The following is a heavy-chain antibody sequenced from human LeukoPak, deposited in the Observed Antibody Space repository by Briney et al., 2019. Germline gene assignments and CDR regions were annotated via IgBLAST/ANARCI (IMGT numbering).Heavy chain of an antibody. CDR2: ISSSSSYI. CDR3: ARVSGGSYYRGLRIDY. D-gene: IGHD1-26*01. V-gene: IGHV3-21*01. Sequence: GGSLRLSCVGSGFTFIEHEMNWVRQTPGKGLEWVSSISSSSSYIYYADSVKGRFTISRDNAKNSLYLQMNSLRAEDTAVYYCARVSGGSYYRGLRIDYWGQGTLVTVSS. J-gene: IGHJ4*02. CDR1: GFTFIEHE.